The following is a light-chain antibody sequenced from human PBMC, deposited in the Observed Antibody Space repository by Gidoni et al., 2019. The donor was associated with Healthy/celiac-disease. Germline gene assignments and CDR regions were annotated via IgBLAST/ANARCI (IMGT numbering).Light chain of an antibody. CDR1: QSVSSY. V-gene: IGKV3-11*01. CDR3: QQRSNWPT. CDR2: AAS. Sequence: EIVLTQSPAPLSLSPGERATLSCRASQSVSSYLAWYQQKPGQAPRLLIYAASNRATGIPARFSGSGSGTDFTLTISSLEPEDFAVYYCQQRSNWPTFGQGTKVEIK. J-gene: IGKJ1*01.